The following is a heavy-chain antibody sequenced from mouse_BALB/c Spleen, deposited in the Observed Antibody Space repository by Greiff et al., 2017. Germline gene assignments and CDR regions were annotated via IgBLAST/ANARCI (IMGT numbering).Heavy chain of an antibody. CDR1: GFTFSSYG. V-gene: IGHV5-6*01. CDR3: ARHGGLRHWFAY. D-gene: IGHD2-4*01. CDR2: ISSGGSYT. Sequence: EVMLVESGGDLVKPGGSLKLSCAASGFTFSSYGMSWVRQTPDKRLEWVATISSGGSYTYYPDSVKGRFTISRDNAKNTLYLQMSSLKSEDTAMYYCARHGGLRHWFAYWGQGTLVTVSA. J-gene: IGHJ3*01.